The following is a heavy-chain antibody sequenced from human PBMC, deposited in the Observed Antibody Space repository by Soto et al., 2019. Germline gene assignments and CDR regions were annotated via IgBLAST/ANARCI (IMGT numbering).Heavy chain of an antibody. D-gene: IGHD4-17*01. CDR1: GFTFRSYE. V-gene: IGHV3-48*03. CDR3: AADPPPGGYADYFPHDALDI. J-gene: IGHJ3*02. Sequence: GSLRRSGSASGFTFRSYERNWGRQAPGKGLEWVSYISSSGSPIYYADSVKGRFTISRDNAKNSLYLQMNSLRVEDTAVYYCAADPPPGGYADYFPHDALDIWGQGTMVIVSS. CDR2: ISSSGSPI.